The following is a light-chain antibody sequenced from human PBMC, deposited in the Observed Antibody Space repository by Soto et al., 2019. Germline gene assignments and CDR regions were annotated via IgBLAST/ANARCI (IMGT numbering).Light chain of an antibody. CDR3: QQYGSSPIT. J-gene: IGKJ5*01. V-gene: IGKV3-20*01. Sequence: EITMTQSPATLSVSPGERATLSCRASQSVSSNLAWYQQKPGQAPRVLIYSASLRATGIPDRFSGSGSGTDFSLTISRLEPEDFAVYYCQQYGSSPITFGQGTRLEIK. CDR1: QSVSSN. CDR2: SAS.